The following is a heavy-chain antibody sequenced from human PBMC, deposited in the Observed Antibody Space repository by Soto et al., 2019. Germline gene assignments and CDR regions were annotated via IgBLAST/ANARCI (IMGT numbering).Heavy chain of an antibody. Sequence: QLQLVESGGGVVQRGRSLRLSCAASVFTFSSYGMQLVRHAPGKGLERVAVIWYDGSNKYYADSVKGIFTISRDNSKNTLYLQMNSLRAEDTAVYYCARDNYRTCSGGSCSSDYYYYYYMDVCGKGTTVTFYS. CDR1: VFTFSSYG. D-gene: IGHD2-15*01. CDR3: ARDNYRTCSGGSCSSDYYYYYYMDV. J-gene: IGHJ6*03. V-gene: IGHV3-33*01. CDR2: IWYDGSNK.